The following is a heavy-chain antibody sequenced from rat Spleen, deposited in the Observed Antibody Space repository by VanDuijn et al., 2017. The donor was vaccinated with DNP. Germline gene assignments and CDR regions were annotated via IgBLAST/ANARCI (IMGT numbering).Heavy chain of an antibody. CDR3: TTSLSGYGAMDA. V-gene: IGHV5-27*01. J-gene: IGHJ4*01. D-gene: IGHD4-3*01. CDR2: ITNSGGST. CDR1: GFTFSNYG. Sequence: EVQLVESGGGLVQPGRSLKLSCAASGFTFSNYGMAWVRQAPTKGLEWVASITNSGGSTYYRDSVKGRFTISRDNAKSTLYLQMDSLRSEDTATYYCTTSLSGYGAMDAWGQGTSVTVSS.